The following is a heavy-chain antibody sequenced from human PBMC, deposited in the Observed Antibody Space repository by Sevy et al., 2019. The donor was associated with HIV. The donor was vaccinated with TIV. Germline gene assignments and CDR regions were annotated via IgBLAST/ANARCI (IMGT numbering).Heavy chain of an antibody. Sequence: GGSLRLSCAASGFTFSDYGMHWVRQAPGKGLEWVAVIWSDGSNKYYGDSVKGRFTISRDSSKNTLFLQMNCLRVDDTAVYYCAREERSGTTTSFDYWGQGALVTVSS. D-gene: IGHD1-7*01. J-gene: IGHJ4*02. CDR1: GFTFSDYG. V-gene: IGHV3-33*01. CDR3: AREERSGTTTSFDY. CDR2: IWSDGSNK.